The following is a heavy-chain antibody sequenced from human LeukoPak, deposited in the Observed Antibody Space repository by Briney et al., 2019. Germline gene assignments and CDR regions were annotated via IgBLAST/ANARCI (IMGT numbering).Heavy chain of an antibody. Sequence: SETLSLTCTVSGGSISSYYWSWIRQPPGKGLEWIGYIYYSGSTNYNPSLKSRVTISVDTSKDQFSLKLSSVTAADTAVYYCARDKAGGSLVRGVGYNWFDPWGQGTLVTVSS. J-gene: IGHJ5*02. CDR2: IYYSGST. D-gene: IGHD3-10*01. CDR3: ARDKAGGSLVRGVGYNWFDP. CDR1: GGSISSYY. V-gene: IGHV4-59*01.